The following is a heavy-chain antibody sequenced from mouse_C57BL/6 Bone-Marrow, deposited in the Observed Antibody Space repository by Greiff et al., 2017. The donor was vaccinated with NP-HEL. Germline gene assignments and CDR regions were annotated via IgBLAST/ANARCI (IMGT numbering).Heavy chain of an antibody. CDR2: IKPSTGGT. CDR3: ARRGYFYWYFDV. V-gene: IGHV1-42*01. Sequence: EVQLQQSGPELVKPGASVKITCKAAGNSVTGNDRKGGKQRQEKSLEWIGEIKPSTGGTTYNQKFKAKATLTVDKSSSTAYMQLKSLTSEDSAVYYCARRGYFYWYFDVWGTGTTVTVSS. D-gene: IGHD2-3*01. J-gene: IGHJ1*03. CDR1: GNSVTGND.